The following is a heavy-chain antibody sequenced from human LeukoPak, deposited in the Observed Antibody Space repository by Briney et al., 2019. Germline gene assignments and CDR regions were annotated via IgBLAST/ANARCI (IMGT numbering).Heavy chain of an antibody. Sequence: ASVKVSCKASGYTFTSYGISWVRQAPGQGLEWMGLISAYNGNTNYAQKLQGRVTMTTDTSTSTAYMELRSLRSDDTAVYYCARSPYSYCGGDCYGPDWFDPWGQGTLVTVSS. D-gene: IGHD2-21*02. J-gene: IGHJ5*02. V-gene: IGHV1-18*01. CDR2: ISAYNGNT. CDR1: GYTFTSYG. CDR3: ARSPYSYCGGDCYGPDWFDP.